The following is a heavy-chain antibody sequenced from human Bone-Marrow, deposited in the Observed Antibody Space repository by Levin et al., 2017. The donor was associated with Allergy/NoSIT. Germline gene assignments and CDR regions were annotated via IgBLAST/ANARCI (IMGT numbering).Heavy chain of an antibody. J-gene: IGHJ6*02. D-gene: IGHD7-27*01. CDR1: GFTFSPYS. V-gene: IGHV3-48*01. CDR3: ARDLNTTGDPLYYGMDV. CDR2: ISDSGSAR. Sequence: GGSLRLSCAVSGFTFSPYSMNWVRQAPGKGLEWVSSISDSGSARNYADSVKGRFTISRDNVKNSLYLQMNSLRGEDTAVYYCARDLNTTGDPLYYGMDVWGQGTTVTVSS.